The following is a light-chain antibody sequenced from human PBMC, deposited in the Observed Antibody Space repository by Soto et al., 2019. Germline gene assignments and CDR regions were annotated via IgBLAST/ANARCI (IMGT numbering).Light chain of an antibody. J-gene: IGKJ4*01. CDR3: QHYDRLSPLT. CDR1: QSVSSNY. CDR2: GAT. Sequence: EMVLTQSPGTLSLSPGDRATLSCRASQSVSSNYLAWYQQQAGQAPMLLIYGATSTATDIPDRFSGSGSGTDFTITISRLEPEAFAVYYCQHYDRLSPLTFGGGTRVEIK. V-gene: IGKV3-20*01.